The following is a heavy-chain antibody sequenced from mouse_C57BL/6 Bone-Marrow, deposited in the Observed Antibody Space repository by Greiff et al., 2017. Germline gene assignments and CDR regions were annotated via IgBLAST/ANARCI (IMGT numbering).Heavy chain of an antibody. V-gene: IGHV1-81*01. Sequence: QVQLKQSGAELARPGASVKLSCKASGYTFTSYGISWVKQRTGQGLEWIGEIYPRSGNTYYNEKFKGKATLTADKSSITAYMERRSLTSEDSAVYFCARGGTVVAPYWYFDVWGTGTTVTVSS. J-gene: IGHJ1*03. CDR2: IYPRSGNT. CDR1: GYTFTSYG. CDR3: ARGGTVVAPYWYFDV. D-gene: IGHD1-1*01.